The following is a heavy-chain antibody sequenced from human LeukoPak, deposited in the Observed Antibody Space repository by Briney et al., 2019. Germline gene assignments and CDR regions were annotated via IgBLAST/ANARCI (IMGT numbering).Heavy chain of an antibody. CDR1: GFTFNTFW. CDR2: IRPDGSDK. V-gene: IGHV3-7*01. D-gene: IGHD2-2*01. CDR3: SGRDSSRNPWAY. J-gene: IGHJ4*02. Sequence: GGSLRLSCAVSGFTFNTFWMNWVRLAPGRGLEWLANIRPDGSDKYYVDSVRGRFTISRDNGKNLVYLEMNSLRVEDTAVYYCSGRDSSRNPWAYWGQGTLVSVSS.